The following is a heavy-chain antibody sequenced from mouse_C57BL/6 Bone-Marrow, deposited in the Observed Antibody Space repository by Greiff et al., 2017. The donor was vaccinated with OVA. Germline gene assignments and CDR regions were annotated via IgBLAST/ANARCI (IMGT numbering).Heavy chain of an antibody. J-gene: IGHJ3*01. D-gene: IGHD3-2*02. V-gene: IGHV10-1*01. CDR2: IRSKSNNYAT. CDR1: GFSFNTYA. CDR3: GRGGSSGAWFAY. Sequence: VQLKESGGGLVQPKGSLKLSCAASGFSFNTYAMNWVRQAPGKGLEWVARIRSKSNNYATYYADSVKDRFTISRDDSESMLYLQMNNLKTEDTAMYYCGRGGSSGAWFAYWGQGTLVTVSA.